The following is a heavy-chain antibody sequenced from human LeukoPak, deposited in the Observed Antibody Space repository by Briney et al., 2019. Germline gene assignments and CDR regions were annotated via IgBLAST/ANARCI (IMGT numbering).Heavy chain of an antibody. D-gene: IGHD3-3*01. CDR3: AITYYDFWSGYPKPEYFQH. J-gene: IGHJ1*01. CDR2: IYYSGST. Sequence: SETLSLTCTVSGGSISSGGYYWSWIRQHPGKGLEWIGYIYYSGSTYYNPSLKSRVTISVDTSKNQFSLKLSSVTAADTAVYYCAITYYDFWSGYPKPEYFQHWGQGTLVTVSS. CDR1: GGSISSGGYY. V-gene: IGHV4-31*03.